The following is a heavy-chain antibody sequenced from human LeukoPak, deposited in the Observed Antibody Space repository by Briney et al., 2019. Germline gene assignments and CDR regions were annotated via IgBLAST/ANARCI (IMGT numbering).Heavy chain of an antibody. CDR3: ARNKVGALYYYYYYMDV. J-gene: IGHJ6*03. CDR1: GFTFSSYW. CDR2: IYSGGST. Sequence: PGRSLRLSCAVSGFTFSSYWMNWVRQAPGKGLEWVSVIYSGGSTYYADSVKGRFTISRDNSKNTLYLQMNSLRAEDTAVYYCARNKVGALYYYYYYMDVWGKGTTVTVSS. V-gene: IGHV3-53*01. D-gene: IGHD1-26*01.